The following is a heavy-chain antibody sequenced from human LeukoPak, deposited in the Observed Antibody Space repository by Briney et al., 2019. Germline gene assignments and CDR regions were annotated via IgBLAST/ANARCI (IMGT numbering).Heavy chain of an antibody. D-gene: IGHD3-22*01. J-gene: IGHJ4*02. CDR1: GFTFSTYW. V-gene: IGHV3-74*01. Sequence: GGSLRLSCVASGFTFSTYWMHWVRQAPGKGLVWVSRINSDGSSTNYADSVKGRFTISRDNAKNTLYLQMNSLGAEDTAVYYCAKDRATMIVMIRTTPRGELDYWGQGSLVTVSS. CDR3: AKDRATMIVMIRTTPRGELDY. CDR2: INSDGSST.